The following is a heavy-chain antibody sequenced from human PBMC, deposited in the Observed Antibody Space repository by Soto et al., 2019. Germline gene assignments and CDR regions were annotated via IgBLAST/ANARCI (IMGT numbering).Heavy chain of an antibody. CDR1: GYTFTSYG. CDR2: ISAYNGNT. J-gene: IGHJ4*02. D-gene: IGHD2-2*01. Sequence: ASGKVSCRASGYTFTSYGISWVRQAPGQGLEWMGWISAYNGNTNYAQKLQGRVTMTTDTSTSTAYMELRSLRSDDTAVYYCARDRPDIVVVPAEFDYWGQGTLVTVSS. CDR3: ARDRPDIVVVPAEFDY. V-gene: IGHV1-18*01.